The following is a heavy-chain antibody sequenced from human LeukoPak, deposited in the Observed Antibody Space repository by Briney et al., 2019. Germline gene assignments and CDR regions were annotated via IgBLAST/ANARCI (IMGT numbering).Heavy chain of an antibody. V-gene: IGHV1-18*01. CDR3: ATGGTTVVTRDAFDI. Sequence: ASVKVSCKASGYTFTSYGISWVRQAPGQGLEWMGWISAYNGNTNYAQKLQGRVTMTTDTSTSTAYMELRSLRSDDTAVYYCATGGTTVVTRDAFDIWGQGTMVTVSS. D-gene: IGHD4-23*01. CDR1: GYTFTSYG. J-gene: IGHJ3*02. CDR2: ISAYNGNT.